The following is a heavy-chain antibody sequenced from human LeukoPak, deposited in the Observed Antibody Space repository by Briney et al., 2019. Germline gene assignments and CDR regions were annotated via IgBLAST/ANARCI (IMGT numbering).Heavy chain of an antibody. V-gene: IGHV1-2*02. CDR3: TRELVAAAGNGY. CDR2: INPNSGGT. Sequence: ASVTVSCKASGYTFTGYYMHWGRQAPGHRLEGMGWINPNSGGTNYSQKFQGKVTMTRATSNSTAYMELSRLRSDDTAVYYCTRELVAAAGNGYWGQGTLVTVSS. D-gene: IGHD6-13*01. J-gene: IGHJ4*02. CDR1: GYTFTGYY.